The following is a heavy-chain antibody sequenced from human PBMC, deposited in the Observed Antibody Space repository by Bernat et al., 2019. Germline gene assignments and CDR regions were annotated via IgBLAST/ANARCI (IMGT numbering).Heavy chain of an antibody. V-gene: IGHV3-23*04. CDR1: GFPFSTYA. Sequence: EMQLVESGGGLVQPGGSLRLSCAASGFPFSTYALIWVRQAPGKGREFVSTISGSGGSAYSADSVKGRFTISRDNSRNTLSLQMNSLRAEDTALYYCAKCGYSLGVRDAFDLWGQGTMVTVSS. D-gene: IGHD6-13*01. CDR2: ISGSGGSA. CDR3: AKCGYSLGVRDAFDL. J-gene: IGHJ3*01.